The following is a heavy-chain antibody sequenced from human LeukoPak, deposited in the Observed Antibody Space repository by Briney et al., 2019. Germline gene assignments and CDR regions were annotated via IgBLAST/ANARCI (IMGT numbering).Heavy chain of an antibody. CDR2: INHSGST. Sequence: SETLSLTCAVYGRSFSGYYWSWIRQPPGKGLEWIGEINHSGSTNYNPSLKSRVTISVDTSKNQFSLKLSSVTAADTAVYYCARLYVVVPAAGFDYWGQGTLVTVSS. CDR1: GRSFSGYY. D-gene: IGHD2-2*01. V-gene: IGHV4-34*01. J-gene: IGHJ4*02. CDR3: ARLYVVVPAAGFDY.